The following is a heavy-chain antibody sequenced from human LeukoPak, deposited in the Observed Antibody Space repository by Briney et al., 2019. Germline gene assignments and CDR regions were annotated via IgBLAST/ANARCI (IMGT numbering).Heavy chain of an antibody. CDR1: GYTFTTYD. CDR2: MNPNSGNT. V-gene: IGHV1-8*03. D-gene: IGHD2-2*01. Sequence: ASVTVSCKASGYTFTTYDINWVRQATGQGLGWMGWMNPNSGNTGYAQKFQGRVTITRNTSISTAYMELSSLRSEDTAVYYCATSLWAVFDYWGQGTLVTVSS. J-gene: IGHJ4*02. CDR3: ATSLWAVFDY.